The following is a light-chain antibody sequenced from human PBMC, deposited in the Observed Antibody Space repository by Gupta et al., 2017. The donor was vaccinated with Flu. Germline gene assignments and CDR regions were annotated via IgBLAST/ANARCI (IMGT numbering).Light chain of an antibody. V-gene: IGKV1-33*01. CDR1: QDISNY. J-gene: IGKJ2*01. CDR3: QQYDNPLYT. Sequence: PSSLSASVGDRVTITCQASQDISNYLNWYQQKPGKAPKLLIYDASNLETGVPSRFSGSGSGTDFIFTISSLQPEDIATYYCQQYDNPLYTFGQGTKLEIK. CDR2: DAS.